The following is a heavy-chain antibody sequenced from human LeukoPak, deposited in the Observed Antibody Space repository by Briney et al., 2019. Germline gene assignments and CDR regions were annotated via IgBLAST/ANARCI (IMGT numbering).Heavy chain of an antibody. J-gene: IGHJ4*02. CDR2: VSDRGGT. V-gene: IGHV4-59*01. Sequence: PSETLSLTCTVSRGSISSYYWSWIRQSPGKGLEWIGYVSDRGGTNYNPSLKSRVTISVDTSKNQFSLKLRSVTAADTAVCYCARDGGYDRPGIDYWGQGTLVTVSS. D-gene: IGHD5-12*01. CDR1: RGSISSYY. CDR3: ARDGGYDRPGIDY.